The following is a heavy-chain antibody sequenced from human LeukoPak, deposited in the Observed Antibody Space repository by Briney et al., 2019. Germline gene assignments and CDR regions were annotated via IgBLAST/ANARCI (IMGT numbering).Heavy chain of an antibody. CDR3: ARDTAPNDSSGYPDDY. CDR1: GYTFATYG. CDR2: ISAYNGNT. Sequence: GASVKVSCKASGYTFATYGISWVRQAHGQGLEWMGWISAYNGNTNYAQKFQGRVTMTTDTSTSTAYMELRSLRSDDTAVYYCARDTAPNDSSGYPDDYWGQGTLVTVSS. V-gene: IGHV1-18*01. J-gene: IGHJ4*02. D-gene: IGHD3-22*01.